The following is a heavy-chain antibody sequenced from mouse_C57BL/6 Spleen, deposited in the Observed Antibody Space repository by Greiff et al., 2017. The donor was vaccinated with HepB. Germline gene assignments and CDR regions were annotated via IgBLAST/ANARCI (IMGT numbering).Heavy chain of an antibody. J-gene: IGHJ1*03. CDR1: GYTFTDYN. CDR3: ARLQDYWYFDV. Sequence: EVQLQQSGPELVKPGASVKIPCKASGYTFTDYNMDWVKQSHGKSLEWIGDINPNNGGTIYNQKFKGKATLTVDKSSSTAYMELRSLTSEDTAVYYCARLQDYWYFDVWGTGTTVTVSS. V-gene: IGHV1-18*01. CDR2: INPNNGGT.